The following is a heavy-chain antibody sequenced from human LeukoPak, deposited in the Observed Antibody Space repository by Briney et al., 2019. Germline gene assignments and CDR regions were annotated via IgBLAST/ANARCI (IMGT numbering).Heavy chain of an antibody. CDR2: IYYSGST. CDR3: ARSTLGLHEQANWYNWFDP. Sequence: SETLSLTCAVYGGSFSGYYWSWIRQHPGKGLEWIGYIYYSGSTYYNPSLKSRVTISVDTSKNQFSLKLSSVTAADTAVYYCARSTLGLHEQANWYNWFDPWGQGTLVTVSS. CDR1: GGSFSGYY. D-gene: IGHD5/OR15-5a*01. J-gene: IGHJ5*02. V-gene: IGHV4-31*11.